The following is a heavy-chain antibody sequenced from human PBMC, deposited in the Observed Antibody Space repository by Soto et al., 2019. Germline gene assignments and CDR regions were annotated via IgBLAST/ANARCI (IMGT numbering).Heavy chain of an antibody. J-gene: IGHJ6*02. CDR3: AKESYSSSSYYYGMDV. CDR2: ISYDGSNK. V-gene: IGHV3-30*18. D-gene: IGHD6-6*01. CDR1: VFTFSSYG. Sequence: GWSLRLSCAASVFTFSSYGMHWVRQAPGEGLEWVAVISYDGSNKYYADSVKGRFTVSRDNSKSTLFLQMNSLRGEDTAVYYCAKESYSSSSYYYGMDVWGQGTTVTVSS.